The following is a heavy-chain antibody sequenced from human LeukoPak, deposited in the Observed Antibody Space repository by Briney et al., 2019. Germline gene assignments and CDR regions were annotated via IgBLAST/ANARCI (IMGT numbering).Heavy chain of an antibody. V-gene: IGHV1-3*02. D-gene: IGHD2-8*02. CDR2: TNGAAGNT. J-gene: IGHJ4*02. CDR3: ARSPGGNARTWLDY. Sequence: ASVKVSCKASGYTFTNYALHWVRQAPGQRLEWMGWTNGAAGNTRFSQDFQGRLTITIDTSASTGYMELSSLRSEGTAVYYCARSPGGNARTWLDYWGQGILVTVSS. CDR1: GYTFTNYA.